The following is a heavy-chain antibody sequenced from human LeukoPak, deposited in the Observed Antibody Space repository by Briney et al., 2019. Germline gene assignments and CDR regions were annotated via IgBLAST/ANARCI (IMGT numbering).Heavy chain of an antibody. CDR2: IDHSGNT. CDR3: ARGLSYYYDSSGYPNWFDP. J-gene: IGHJ5*02. Sequence: PSETLSPTCAVYDGSLSGYYWTWIRQPPGKGLEWIGEIDHSGNTNYNPSLKSRVTISVDTSKNQFSLNLSSVTAADTAVYYCARGLSYYYDSSGYPNWFDPWGQGTLVTVSS. D-gene: IGHD3-22*01. V-gene: IGHV4-34*01. CDR1: DGSLSGYY.